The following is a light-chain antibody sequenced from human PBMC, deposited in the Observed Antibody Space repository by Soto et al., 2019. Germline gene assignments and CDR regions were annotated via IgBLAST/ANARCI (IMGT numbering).Light chain of an antibody. J-gene: IGKJ5*01. CDR3: QTYYSTQIT. CDR1: VSVLYSSNNKNY. V-gene: IGKV4-1*01. Sequence: IVLTQSPDYRDVSLGERAPIICKYSVSVLYSSNNKNYLAWYQQKPGQPNKLIIYWAYTRESGVHDRFSGSGSGTEFTLTMRSMQAEEVAAYYCQTYYSTQITVGKGKRLAIK. CDR2: WAY.